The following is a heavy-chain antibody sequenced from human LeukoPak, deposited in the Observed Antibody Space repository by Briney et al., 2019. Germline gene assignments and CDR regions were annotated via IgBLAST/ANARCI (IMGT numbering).Heavy chain of an antibody. J-gene: IGHJ4*02. Sequence: GGSLRLSCAASGFTFSNYYMSWIRQAPGKGLEWVSYISSSGSTIYYADSVKGRFTISRDHAKNSLYLQMNSLRAEDTAVYYCTLGEATEFDYWGQGTLVTVSS. CDR2: ISSSGSTI. D-gene: IGHD1-26*01. CDR1: GFTFSNYY. V-gene: IGHV3-11*01. CDR3: TLGEATEFDY.